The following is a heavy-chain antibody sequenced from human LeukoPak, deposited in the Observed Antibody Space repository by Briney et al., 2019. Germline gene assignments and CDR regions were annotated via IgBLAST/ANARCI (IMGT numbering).Heavy chain of an antibody. CDR1: GFEFSDYG. J-gene: IGHJ3*02. D-gene: IGHD3-10*01. V-gene: IGHV3-21*01. Sequence: GGSLRLSCAASGFEFSDYGMNWVRQAPGGGLEWVSSIGSSGSDIYYSDSVKGRFAISRDNAKNSLYLQMNSLRAEDTAVYYCARVPYRLLWFGEPPGAFDIWGQGTMVTVSS. CDR2: IGSSGSDI. CDR3: ARVPYRLLWFGEPPGAFDI.